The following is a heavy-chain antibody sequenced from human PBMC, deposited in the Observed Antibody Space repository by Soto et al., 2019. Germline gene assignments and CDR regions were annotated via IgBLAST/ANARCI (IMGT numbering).Heavy chain of an antibody. CDR2: IDPRDSYT. Sequence: GESLKISCKGSGYSFTNYCITLVRHMPGKGLEWMGRIDPRDSYTNYSPSFQGHVTISADKSISTAYLQWSSLKASDTAMYYCARPQRYSSGWYDAFDIWGQGTMVTV. CDR1: GYSFTNYC. V-gene: IGHV5-10-1*01. J-gene: IGHJ3*02. D-gene: IGHD6-19*01. CDR3: ARPQRYSSGWYDAFDI.